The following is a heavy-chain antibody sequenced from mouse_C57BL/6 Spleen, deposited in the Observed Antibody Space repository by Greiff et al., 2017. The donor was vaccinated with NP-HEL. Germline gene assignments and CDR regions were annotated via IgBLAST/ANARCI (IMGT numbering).Heavy chain of an antibody. CDR1: GFSLTSYG. J-gene: IGHJ2*01. Sequence: QVQLKESGPGLVQPSPSLSIPCTVSGFSLTSYGVHWVSQSPGKGLEWLGVIWRGGSTDYNAAFISRLSISKDNSKSQVFFKMNSLQADDTAIYYCARNRDYAYYFDYWGQGTTLTVSS. CDR3: ARNRDYAYYFDY. V-gene: IGHV2-2*01. D-gene: IGHD1-1*01. CDR2: IWRGGST.